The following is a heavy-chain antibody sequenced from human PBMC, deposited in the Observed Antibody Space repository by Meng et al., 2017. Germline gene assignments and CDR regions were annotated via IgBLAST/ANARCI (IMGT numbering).Heavy chain of an antibody. CDR1: GGSISSGGYY. J-gene: IGHJ3*02. D-gene: IGHD3-22*01. Sequence: LRLSCTVSGGSISSGGYYWSWIRQHPGKGLEWIGYIYYSGSTYYNPSFKSLVTISVDTSKNQFSLKLSSVTAADTAVYYCARFWYYYDSSGPRGALDIWGQGTMVTVSS. V-gene: IGHV4-31*01. CDR2: IYYSGST. CDR3: ARFWYYYDSSGPRGALDI.